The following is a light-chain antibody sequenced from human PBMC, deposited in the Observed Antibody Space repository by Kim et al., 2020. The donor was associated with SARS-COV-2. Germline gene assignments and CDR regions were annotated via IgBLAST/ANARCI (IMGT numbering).Light chain of an antibody. CDR3: SSYTNYKTVI. V-gene: IGLV2-18*02. Sequence: QSALTQPTSVSGSRGQSVTISCTGTRSDIGNYDRVSWYQQFPGTAPRLMIYEVDNRTSGVPDRFSGSKSGNTASLTISGLQTEDEADYYCSSYTNYKTVIFGGGTQLTVL. J-gene: IGLJ2*01. CDR1: RSDIGNYDR. CDR2: EVD.